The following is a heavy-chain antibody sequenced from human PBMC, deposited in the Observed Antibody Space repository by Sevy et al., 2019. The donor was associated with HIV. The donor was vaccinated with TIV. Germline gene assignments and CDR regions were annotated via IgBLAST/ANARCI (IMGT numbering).Heavy chain of an antibody. CDR1: GFTFSKYS. J-gene: IGHJ4*02. D-gene: IGHD2-8*01. Sequence: QLGGSLRLSCAASGFTFSKYSMSWVRQPPGKGLEWVSTLSFGCGEINYADSVKGRFTISRDNSKSSVYLQMNNLRPEDTAVYYCAREGCTKPQDYWGQGTLVTVSS. CDR2: LSFGCGEI. V-gene: IGHV3-23*01. CDR3: AREGCTKPQDY.